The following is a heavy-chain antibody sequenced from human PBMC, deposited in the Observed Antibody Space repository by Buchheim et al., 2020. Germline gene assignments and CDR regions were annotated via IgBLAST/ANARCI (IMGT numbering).Heavy chain of an antibody. CDR2: ISSSSSTI. D-gene: IGHD1-7*01. CDR3: ARDDWNYVGYFDY. J-gene: IGHJ4*02. Sequence: EVQLVESGGGLVQPGGSLRLSCAASGFTFSSDSMNWVRQAPGKGLEWVSYISSSSSTIYYADSVKGRFTISSDNAKNSLHLQMNSLRAEDTAVYYCARDDWNYVGYFDYWGQGTL. CDR1: GFTFSSDS. V-gene: IGHV3-48*01.